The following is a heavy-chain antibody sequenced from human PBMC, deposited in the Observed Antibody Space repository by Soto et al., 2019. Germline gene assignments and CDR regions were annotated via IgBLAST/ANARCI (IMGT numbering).Heavy chain of an antibody. V-gene: IGHV3-49*04. J-gene: IGHJ4*02. CDR3: TFDSSGYYGPRDY. D-gene: IGHD3-22*01. CDR2: IRIKAYGGTT. Sequence: HPGGSLRLSCTDSGFTFGDYAMSWVRQAPGKGLEWVGFIRIKAYGGTTEYAASVKGRFTISRDDSKSIAYLQMNSLKTEDTAVYYCTFDSSGYYGPRDYWGQGTLVTVSS. CDR1: GFTFGDYA.